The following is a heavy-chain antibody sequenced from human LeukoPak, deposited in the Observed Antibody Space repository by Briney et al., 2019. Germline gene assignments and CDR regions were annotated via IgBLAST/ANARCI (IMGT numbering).Heavy chain of an antibody. CDR1: GGSFSGYY. V-gene: IGHV4-34*01. Sequence: SETLSLTCAVYGGSFSGYYWSWIRQPPGKGLEWIGEINHSGSTNYNPSLKSRVTISVDTSKNQFSLKLSSVTAADTAVYYCASSHYDILTGAIDAFDIWGQGTMVTVSS. J-gene: IGHJ3*02. CDR2: INHSGST. D-gene: IGHD3-9*01. CDR3: ASSHYDILTGAIDAFDI.